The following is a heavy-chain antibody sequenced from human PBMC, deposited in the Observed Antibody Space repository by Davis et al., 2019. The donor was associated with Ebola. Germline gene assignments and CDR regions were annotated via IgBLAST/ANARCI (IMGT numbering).Heavy chain of an antibody. CDR3: ARDHCGGDCYSVGYYYGMDV. J-gene: IGHJ6*02. D-gene: IGHD2-21*02. CDR1: GFTFSSYE. CDR2: ISSSGSTI. V-gene: IGHV3-48*03. Sequence: PGGSLRLSCAASGFTFSSYEMNWVRQAPGKGLEWVSYISSSGSTIYYADSVKGRFTISRDNAKNSLYLQMNSLRAEGTAVYYCARDHCGGDCYSVGYYYGMDVWGQGTTVTVSS.